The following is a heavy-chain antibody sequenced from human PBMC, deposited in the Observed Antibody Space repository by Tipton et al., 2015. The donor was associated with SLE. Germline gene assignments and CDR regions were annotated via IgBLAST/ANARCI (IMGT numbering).Heavy chain of an antibody. D-gene: IGHD2-8*01. Sequence: GLVKPSQTLSLTCAISGDSVSSNSAAWTLIRQSPSRGLEWLGRTYYTSNWHNDYAVSVKSRITINADTSKNQFSLHLNSMAPEDTAVYYCAREQTNVYSYWGQGTLVTVSS. V-gene: IGHV6-1*01. CDR2: TYYTSNWHN. CDR3: AREQTNVYSY. J-gene: IGHJ4*02. CDR1: GDSVSSNSAA.